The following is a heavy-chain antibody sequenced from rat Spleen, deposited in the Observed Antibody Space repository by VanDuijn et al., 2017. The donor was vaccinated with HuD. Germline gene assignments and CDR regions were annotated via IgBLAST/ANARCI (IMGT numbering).Heavy chain of an antibody. V-gene: IGHV5-31*01. CDR2: ITSTGGGT. CDR3: ARHNSGYGVMDA. Sequence: EVQLVESGGGLVQPGRSLKLSCVASGFTFNKYWMTWIRQAPGKGLEWVASITSTGGGTFYVDSVKGRFTISRDDAKSTLYLQMDSLRSEDTATYYCARHNSGYGVMDAWGQGASVTVSS. CDR1: GFTFNKYW. J-gene: IGHJ4*01. D-gene: IGHD4-3*01.